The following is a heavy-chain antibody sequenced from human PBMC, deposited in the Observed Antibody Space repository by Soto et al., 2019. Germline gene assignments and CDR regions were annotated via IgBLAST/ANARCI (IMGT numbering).Heavy chain of an antibody. J-gene: IGHJ4*02. V-gene: IGHV4-31*03. CDR2: IYYSGST. Sequence: PSETLSLTCTVSGGSISSGGYYWSWIRQHPGKGLEWIGYIYYSGSTYYNPSLKSRVTISVDTSKNQFSLKLSSVTAADTAVYYCARGYDSSGYYPYWGQGTLVTAPQ. D-gene: IGHD3-22*01. CDR3: ARGYDSSGYYPY. CDR1: GGSISSGGYY.